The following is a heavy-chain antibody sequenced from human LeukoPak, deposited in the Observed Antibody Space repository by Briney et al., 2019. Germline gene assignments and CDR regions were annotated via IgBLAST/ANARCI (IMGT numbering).Heavy chain of an antibody. CDR3: VKEHNTGWPNFDS. Sequence: PGGSLKLSCAASGFTFKTYTMHWVRQSPGKGLEWVSLIRGRGDNTYYTDSVRGRFTVSRDNRKNFLYLQMNSLRTDDTAFYYCVKEHNTGWPNFDSWGQGTLVTVSS. CDR1: GFTFKTYT. CDR2: IRGRGDNT. D-gene: IGHD6-19*01. V-gene: IGHV3-43*01. J-gene: IGHJ4*02.